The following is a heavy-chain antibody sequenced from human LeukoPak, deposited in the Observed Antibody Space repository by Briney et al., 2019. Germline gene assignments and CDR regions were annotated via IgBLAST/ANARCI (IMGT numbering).Heavy chain of an antibody. CDR3: ARGVRFLEWLTPYYFDY. CDR2: IYSSGGT. V-gene: IGHV4-4*07. D-gene: IGHD3-3*01. Sequence: SETLSLTCTVSGGSISSYYWSWIRQPAGKGLEWIGRIYSSGGTDYNPSLKSRVTMSVDTSKNQFSLKLSSVTAADTAVYYCARGVRFLEWLTPYYFDYWGQGTLVTVSS. J-gene: IGHJ4*02. CDR1: GGSISSYY.